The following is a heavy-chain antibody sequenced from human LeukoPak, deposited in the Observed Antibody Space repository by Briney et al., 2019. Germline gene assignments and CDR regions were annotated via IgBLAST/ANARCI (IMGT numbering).Heavy chain of an antibody. J-gene: IGHJ4*02. CDR2: IYYSGST. Sequence: KASETLSLTCTVSGYSISSGYYWGWIRQPPGKGLEWIGSIYYSGSTYYNPSLKSRVTISVDTSKNQFSLKLSSVTAADTAVYYCARGSYSSGATDWGQGTLVTVSS. CDR1: GYSISSGYY. CDR3: ARGSYSSGATD. D-gene: IGHD6-19*01. V-gene: IGHV4-38-2*02.